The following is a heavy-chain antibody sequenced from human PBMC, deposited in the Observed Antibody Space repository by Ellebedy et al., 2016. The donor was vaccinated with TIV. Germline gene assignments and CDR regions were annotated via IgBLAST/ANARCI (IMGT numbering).Heavy chain of an antibody. CDR3: AKELYAGAHYCSDY. V-gene: IGHV3-23*01. CDR1: GFTFSSYW. CDR2: IGGNGFAT. Sequence: GESLKISCAASGFTFSSYWMTWVRQAPGKGLEWVSAIGGNGFATVYADSVKGRFTISRDNSKNTLSLQMNSLRPDDTAVYFCAKELYAGAHYCSDYWGQGTLVTVSS. J-gene: IGHJ4*02. D-gene: IGHD2-15*01.